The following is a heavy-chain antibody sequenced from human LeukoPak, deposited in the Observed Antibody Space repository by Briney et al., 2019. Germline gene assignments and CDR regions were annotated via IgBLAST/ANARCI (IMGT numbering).Heavy chain of an antibody. J-gene: IGHJ4*02. D-gene: IGHD2-21*01. CDR1: GYTFSNYA. V-gene: IGHV1-3*01. Sequence: GASVKVSCKASGYTFSNYAIHWVRQAPGQRFEWMGWINAGSGRTKYSQNFQGRVTITRDSSASTVYIDLSSLTSEDTAVYYCARGIWSARTVDYYLDSWGQGTLVTVSS. CDR2: INAGSGRT. CDR3: ARGIWSARTVDYYLDS.